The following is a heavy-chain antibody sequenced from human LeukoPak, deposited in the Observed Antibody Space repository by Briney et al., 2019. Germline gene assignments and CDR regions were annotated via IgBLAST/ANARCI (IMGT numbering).Heavy chain of an antibody. Sequence: GGSLRLSCAASGFTFRLYEMNWVRHAPGKGLEWVSYISSTGSTIYYADSVKGRFTISRDNAKNTLYLQMNSLRAEDTAMYYCSRGRPHNWFDPWGEGTLVTVFS. J-gene: IGHJ5*02. V-gene: IGHV3-48*03. CDR1: GFTFRLYE. CDR2: ISSTGSTI. CDR3: SRGRPHNWFDP.